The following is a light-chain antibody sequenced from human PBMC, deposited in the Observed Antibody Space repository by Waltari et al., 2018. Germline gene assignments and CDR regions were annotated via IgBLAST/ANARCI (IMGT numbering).Light chain of an antibody. Sequence: QSVLTQSPSASGTPGQSVTISCSGSSSNLQPNSVSWYHHVPGTAPKLLISRSNQRPSGVPDRFSGSRSGTSASLAISWLQSDDEGDYYCAAWDDSLNGYVFGAGTRVTVL. V-gene: IGLV1-44*01. CDR3: AAWDDSLNGYV. CDR2: RSN. J-gene: IGLJ1*01. CDR1: SSNLQPNS.